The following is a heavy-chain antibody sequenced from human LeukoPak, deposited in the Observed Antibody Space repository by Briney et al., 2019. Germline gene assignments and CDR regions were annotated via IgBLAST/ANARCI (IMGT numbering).Heavy chain of an antibody. V-gene: IGHV3-21*06. CDR3: ARAGTCSSTSCDGGIEY. D-gene: IGHD2-2*01. CDR2: ISTTSTYR. Sequence: GGXXRLSCAASGFAFSSYNMKWVRQAPGKGLEWVSFISTTSTYRYYADSVKGRFTISRDNSKNLLYLQMDSLRVKDTAVYYCARAGTCSSTSCDGGIEYWGQGTLVTVSS. J-gene: IGHJ4*02. CDR1: GFAFSSYN.